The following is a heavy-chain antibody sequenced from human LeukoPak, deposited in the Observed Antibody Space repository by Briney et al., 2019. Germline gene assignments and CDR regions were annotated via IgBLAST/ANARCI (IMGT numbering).Heavy chain of an antibody. J-gene: IGHJ4*02. CDR3: TRGGELMNF. Sequence: GGSLRLSCAASGFIFSASTIHWVRQASGKGLEWVGRIRSEVNSSATAYAASVKGRFTVSRDDSKNTAYLQMNSLKTEDTAVYYCTRGGELMNFWGQGTLVTVSS. CDR1: GFIFSAST. V-gene: IGHV3-73*01. D-gene: IGHD1-26*01. CDR2: IRSEVNSSAT.